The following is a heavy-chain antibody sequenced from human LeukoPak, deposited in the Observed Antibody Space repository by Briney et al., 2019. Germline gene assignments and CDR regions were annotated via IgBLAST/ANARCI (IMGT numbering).Heavy chain of an antibody. CDR1: GFTFSDYY. V-gene: IGHV3-11*01. Sequence: GGSLRLSCAASGFTFSDYYMTWIRQSPQKGLEWISHITIGVGATYYADSVKGRFTISRDNAKYSLYLQMNSLRAEDPAVYYCARGHYEMDVWGQGTTVTVSS. CDR3: ARGHYEMDV. CDR2: ITIGVGAT. J-gene: IGHJ6*02.